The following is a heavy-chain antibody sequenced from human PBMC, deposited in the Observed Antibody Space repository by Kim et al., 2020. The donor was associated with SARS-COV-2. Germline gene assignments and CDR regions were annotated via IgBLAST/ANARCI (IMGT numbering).Heavy chain of an antibody. V-gene: IGHV3-72*01. D-gene: IGHD2-15*01. J-gene: IGHJ3*01. CDR3: ARSPNVNIFDV. CDR2: TT. Sequence: TTEYAASVKGRVTISTDDSNNSVHLQMNSLKTEDTAVYYCARSPNVNIFDVWGQGTVVTVSS.